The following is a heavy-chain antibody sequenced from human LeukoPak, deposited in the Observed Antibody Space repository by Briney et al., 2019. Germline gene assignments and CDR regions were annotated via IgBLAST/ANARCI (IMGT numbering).Heavy chain of an antibody. J-gene: IGHJ5*02. CDR3: ASSGWYSTPNWFDP. Sequence: GGSLRLSCAASGFTFSRSWMHWVRQAPGKGLEWVASIKKDGSEKYYVDSVKGRFTISRDNAKNSLYLQMNSLRAEDTAMYYCASSGWYSTPNWFDPWGQGTLVIVSS. D-gene: IGHD6-19*01. CDR1: GFTFSRSW. CDR2: IKKDGSEK. V-gene: IGHV3-7*01.